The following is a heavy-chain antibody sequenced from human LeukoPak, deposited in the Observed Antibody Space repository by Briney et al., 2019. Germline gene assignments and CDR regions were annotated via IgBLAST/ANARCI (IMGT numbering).Heavy chain of an antibody. J-gene: IGHJ3*02. D-gene: IGHD2-2*01. CDR1: GGSINSFY. V-gene: IGHV4-59*08. CDR3: VRQPSATAAFDI. Sequence: KPSDTLSLTRAVFGGSINSFYWSWIRHPPGEGLECMGYIYYSGNTNYNPSFKSRVTISVDTSKNQFSLKLSSVTAADTAIYYCVRQPSATAAFDIWGQGTMVTVSS. CDR2: IYYSGNT.